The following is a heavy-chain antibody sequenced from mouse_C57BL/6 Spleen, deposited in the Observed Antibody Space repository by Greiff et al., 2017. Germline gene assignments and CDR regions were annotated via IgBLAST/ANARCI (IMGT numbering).Heavy chain of an antibody. Sequence: EVQLVESGEGLVKPGGSLKLSCAASGFTFSSYAMSWVRQTPEKRLEWVAYISSGGDYIYYADTVKGRFTISRDNARNTLYLQMSSLKSEDTAMYYCTRAVIATVVAYYFDYWGQGTTLTVSS. CDR1: GFTFSSYA. V-gene: IGHV5-9-1*02. CDR3: TRAVIATVVAYYFDY. CDR2: ISSGGDYI. J-gene: IGHJ2*01. D-gene: IGHD1-1*01.